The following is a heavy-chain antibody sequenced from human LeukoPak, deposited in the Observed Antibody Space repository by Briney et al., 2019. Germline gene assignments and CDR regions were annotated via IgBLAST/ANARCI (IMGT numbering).Heavy chain of an antibody. CDR1: GLTFSSYA. J-gene: IGHJ3*02. Sequence: GGSLRLSCSASGLTFSSYAMHWVRQAPGKGLEYVSAISSNGGTTYYADSVKGRFTISRDNSKNTLFLQMSSLRAEDTAVYYCAKVPRRDGFDIWGQGTMATVSS. CDR3: AKVPRRDGFDI. V-gene: IGHV3-64D*06. CDR2: ISSNGGTT.